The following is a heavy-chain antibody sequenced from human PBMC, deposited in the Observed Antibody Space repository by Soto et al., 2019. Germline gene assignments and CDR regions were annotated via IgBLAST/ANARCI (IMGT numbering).Heavy chain of an antibody. V-gene: IGHV3-9*01. CDR1: GFTFDDYA. Sequence: EVQLVESGGGLVQPGRSLRLSCAASGFTFDDYAMHWVRQAPGKGLEWVSGISWNSGSIGYADSVKGRFTISRDNAKNSLYLQMNSLRAEGTALYYCAKDKAAYYAAGVDYWGQGTLVTVSS. CDR3: AKDKAAYYAAGVDY. CDR2: ISWNSGSI. J-gene: IGHJ4*02. D-gene: IGHD3-10*01.